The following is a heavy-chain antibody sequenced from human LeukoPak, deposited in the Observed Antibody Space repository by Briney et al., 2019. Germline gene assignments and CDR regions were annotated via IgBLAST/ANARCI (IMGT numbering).Heavy chain of an antibody. Sequence: SETLSLTCSVSGYSISSGYYWGWIRQPPGKGLEWIGNIYNSGTTYHNPSLKSRVTISVDTSKNQFSLKLSSVTAADTAVYYCARGGWGLRSHFDYWGQGTLVTVSS. CDR1: GYSISSGYY. D-gene: IGHD5-12*01. CDR2: IYNSGTT. J-gene: IGHJ4*02. V-gene: IGHV4-38-2*02. CDR3: ARGGWGLRSHFDY.